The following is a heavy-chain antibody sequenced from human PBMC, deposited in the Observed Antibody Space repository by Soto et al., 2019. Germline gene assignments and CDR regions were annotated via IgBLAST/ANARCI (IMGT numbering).Heavy chain of an antibody. CDR3: AKCQGRLSNKGFYGMDV. J-gene: IGHJ6*02. CDR2: SGGRGDV. D-gene: IGHD2-21*02. V-gene: IGHV3-23*01. Sequence: EVLLLESGGGLVQPGGSLRLSCVASGFTFSNYGFTWVRQVPGKGLEWVSLSGGRGDVEYADTVKGRFTISRDTPKNTVFLAMNGLRVCGTAVYFCAKCQGRLSNKGFYGMDVWGQGTTLTGS. CDR1: GFTFSNYG.